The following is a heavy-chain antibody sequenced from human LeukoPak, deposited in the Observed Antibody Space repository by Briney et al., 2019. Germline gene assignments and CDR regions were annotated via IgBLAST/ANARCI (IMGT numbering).Heavy chain of an antibody. J-gene: IGHJ4*02. V-gene: IGHV3-21*01. CDR2: ISSSSSYI. CDR3: ASPRTTYCSSTSCYIFDY. D-gene: IGHD2-2*02. Sequence: GGSLRLSCAASGFTFSSYSMNWVRQAPGKGLEWVSSISSSSSYIYYADSVKGRFTISRDNAKNSLYLQMNSLRAEDTAVYYCASPRTTYCSSTSCYIFDYWSQGTLVTVSS. CDR1: GFTFSSYS.